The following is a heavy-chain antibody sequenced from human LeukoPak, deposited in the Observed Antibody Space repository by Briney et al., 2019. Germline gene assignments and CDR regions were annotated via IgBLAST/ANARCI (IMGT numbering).Heavy chain of an antibody. V-gene: IGHV4-59*12. CDR3: ARGNILSGYCFDF. CDR1: GGSISSYY. Sequence: SETLSLTCTVSGGSISSYYWSWIRQPPGKGLEWIGYIYYSGSTNYNPSLKSRATISIDTSKNQVSLKLSSVTAADTAVYYCARGNILSGYCFDFWGQGALVTVSS. CDR2: IYYSGST. D-gene: IGHD3-9*01. J-gene: IGHJ4*02.